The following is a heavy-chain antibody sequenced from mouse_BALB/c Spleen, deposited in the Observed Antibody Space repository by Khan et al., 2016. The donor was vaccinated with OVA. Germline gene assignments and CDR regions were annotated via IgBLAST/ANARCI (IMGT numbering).Heavy chain of an antibody. V-gene: IGHV1-4*01. CDR3: TREGAYYRSDGWFAY. Sequence: VQLQQSGAELARPGASVKMSCKASGYTFTSYTMHWVKQRPGQGLEWIGYINPSSSYPNYNQKFKDKATLTADKSSSTAYMQLSSLTSEDSAVYYGTREGAYYRSDGWFAYWGQGTLVTVSA. D-gene: IGHD2-14*01. CDR1: GYTFTSYT. J-gene: IGHJ3*01. CDR2: INPSSSYP.